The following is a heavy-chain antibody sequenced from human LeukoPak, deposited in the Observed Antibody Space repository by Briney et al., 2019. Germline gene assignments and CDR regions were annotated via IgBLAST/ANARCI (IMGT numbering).Heavy chain of an antibody. CDR2: ISSSSSYI. CDR3: ARDDSNWRPYYFDY. V-gene: IGHV3-21*01. D-gene: IGHD6-13*01. J-gene: IGHJ4*02. Sequence: GGSLRLSCAASGFTFSSYSMNWVRQAPGKGLEWVSSISSSSSYIYYADSVKGRFTISRDNAKNSLYLQMNSLRAEDTAVYYCARDDSNWRPYYFDYWGQGTLVTVSS. CDR1: GFTFSSYS.